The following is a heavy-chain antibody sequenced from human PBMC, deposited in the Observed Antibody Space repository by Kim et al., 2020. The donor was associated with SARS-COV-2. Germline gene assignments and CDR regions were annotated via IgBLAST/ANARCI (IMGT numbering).Heavy chain of an antibody. V-gene: IGHV3-30*18. CDR3: AKDFAYCSSTSCYTEAF. J-gene: IGHJ3*01. D-gene: IGHD2-2*02. Sequence: GGSLRLSCAASGFTFSSYGMHWVRQAPGKGLEWVAVISYDGSNKYYADSVKGRFTISRDNSKNTLYLQMNSLRAEDTAVYYCAKDFAYCSSTSCYTEAF. CDR1: GFTFSSYG. CDR2: ISYDGSNK.